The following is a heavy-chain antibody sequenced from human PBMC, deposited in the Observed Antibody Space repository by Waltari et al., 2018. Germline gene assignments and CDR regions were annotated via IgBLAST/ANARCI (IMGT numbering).Heavy chain of an antibody. J-gene: IGHJ6*02. V-gene: IGHV1-2*02. CDR2: ITPNSGGT. CDR1: GYTFTGHY. CDR3: ARDAYHYFGMDV. Sequence: QVQLVQSGAEVKKPGASVQVSCKASGYTFTGHYIHGVRQAPGQGLEWMGWITPNSGGTNYAQKFQGRVTMTRDTSISTVYMELSRLRSDDTAVYYCARDAYHYFGMDVWGQGTTVTVSS.